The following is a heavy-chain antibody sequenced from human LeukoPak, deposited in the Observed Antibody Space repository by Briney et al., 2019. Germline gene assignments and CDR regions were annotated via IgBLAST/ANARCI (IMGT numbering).Heavy chain of an antibody. Sequence: TSETLSLTCTVSGGSSSSSNWWNWVRQPPGKGLEWIGGIDHSGRTNYNPSLKSRVTISVDKSKNQISLKLSSVTAADTAVYYCASKEYYYYGMDVWGQGTTVTVSS. CDR1: GGSSSSSNW. J-gene: IGHJ6*01. CDR3: ASKEYYYYGMDV. V-gene: IGHV4-4*02. CDR2: IDHSGRT.